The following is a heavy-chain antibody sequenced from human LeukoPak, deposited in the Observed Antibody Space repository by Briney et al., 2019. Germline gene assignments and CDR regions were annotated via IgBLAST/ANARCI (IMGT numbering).Heavy chain of an antibody. J-gene: IGHJ4*02. Sequence: GGSLRLSCAASGFTVSSNYMSWVRQAPGKGLEWVGRIKSKTDGGTTDYAAPVKGRFTISRDDSKNTLYLQMNSLKTEDTAVYYCTTDLVPFLPPKYYYGSGSHEVDYWGQGTLVTVSS. V-gene: IGHV3-15*01. CDR3: TTDLVPFLPPKYYYGSGSHEVDY. D-gene: IGHD3-10*01. CDR1: GFTVSSNY. CDR2: IKSKTDGGTT.